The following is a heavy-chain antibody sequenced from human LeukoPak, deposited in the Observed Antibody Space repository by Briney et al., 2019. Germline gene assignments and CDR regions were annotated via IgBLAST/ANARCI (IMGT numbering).Heavy chain of an antibody. CDR1: GYTFTVYY. CDR3: ARAEDYYGSGSYPA. Sequence: ASVKVSFKASGYTFTVYYMHWVRQATGQGLEWMGWMNPNSGNTGYAQKFQGRVTMTRNTSISTAYMELSSLRSEDTAVYYCARAEDYYGSGSYPAWGQGTLVTVSS. J-gene: IGHJ4*02. CDR2: MNPNSGNT. D-gene: IGHD3-10*01. V-gene: IGHV1-8*02.